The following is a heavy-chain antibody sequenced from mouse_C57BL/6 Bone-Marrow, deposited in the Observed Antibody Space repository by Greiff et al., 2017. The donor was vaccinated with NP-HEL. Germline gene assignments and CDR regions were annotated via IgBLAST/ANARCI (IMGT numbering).Heavy chain of an antibody. CDR3: ARGPYYYAMDY. CDR1: GFTFSSYA. V-gene: IGHV5-4*03. CDR2: ISDGGSYT. J-gene: IGHJ4*01. Sequence: EVMLVESGGGLVKPGGSLKLSCAASGFTFSSYAMSWVRQTPEKRLEWVATISDGGSYTYYPANVKGRFTISRDNAKNNLYLQMSHLKSEDTAMYYCARGPYYYAMDYWGQGTSVTVSS.